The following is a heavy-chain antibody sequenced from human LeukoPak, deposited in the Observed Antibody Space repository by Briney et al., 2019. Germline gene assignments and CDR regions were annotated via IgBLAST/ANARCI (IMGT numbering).Heavy chain of an antibody. CDR1: GFTFSDYY. V-gene: IGHV3-11*01. J-gene: IGHJ6*02. CDR2: ISSIGSTI. Sequence: GGSLRLSCAASGFTFSDYYMSWVRQAPGKGLEWVSYISSIGSTIYYADSVKGRFTISRDNAKNSLYLQMNSLRAEDTAVYYCARDGGAYYYDSSGYYYKESYYYYGMDVWGQGTTVTVSS. D-gene: IGHD3-22*01. CDR3: ARDGGAYYYDSSGYYYKESYYYYGMDV.